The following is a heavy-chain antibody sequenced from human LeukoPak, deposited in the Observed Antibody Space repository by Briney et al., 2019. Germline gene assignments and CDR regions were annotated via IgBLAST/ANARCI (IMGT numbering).Heavy chain of an antibody. Sequence: GGSLRLSCAASGFTFSSYSMNWVRQAPGKGLEWVSSISSSSSYIYYADSVKGRFTISRDNSKNTLYLQMNSLRAEDTAVYYCAKSDLWFGEPNAFDIWGQGTMVTVSS. V-gene: IGHV3-21*04. CDR3: AKSDLWFGEPNAFDI. J-gene: IGHJ3*02. D-gene: IGHD3-10*01. CDR1: GFTFSSYS. CDR2: ISSSSSYI.